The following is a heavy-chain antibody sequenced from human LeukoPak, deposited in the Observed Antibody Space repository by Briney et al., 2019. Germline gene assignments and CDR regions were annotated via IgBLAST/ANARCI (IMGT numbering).Heavy chain of an antibody. CDR3: AGFSGWTDAFDI. D-gene: IGHD6-19*01. V-gene: IGHV4-59*01. Sequence: PSETLSLTCTVSGGSISSYYWSWIRQPPGKGLEWIGYTYYSGSTNYNPSLKSRVTISVDTSKNQFSLKLSSVTAADTAVYYCAGFSGWTDAFDIWGQGTMVTVSS. CDR2: TYYSGST. J-gene: IGHJ3*02. CDR1: GGSISSYY.